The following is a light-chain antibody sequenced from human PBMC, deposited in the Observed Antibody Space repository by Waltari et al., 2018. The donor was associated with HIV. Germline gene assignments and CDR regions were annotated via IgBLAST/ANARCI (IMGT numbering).Light chain of an antibody. CDR2: WAS. CDR3: QQYYSTPRT. J-gene: IGKJ1*01. Sequence: DIVMTQSPDSLAVSLGGRATIHCKSSQKILFSSTNKNYLSWFQQRPGQPPRLLFYWASTRESGVPERFTGSGSGTNFTLTISRLQADDVAVYFCQQYYSTPRTFGQGTKVELK. CDR1: QKILFSSTNKNY. V-gene: IGKV4-1*01.